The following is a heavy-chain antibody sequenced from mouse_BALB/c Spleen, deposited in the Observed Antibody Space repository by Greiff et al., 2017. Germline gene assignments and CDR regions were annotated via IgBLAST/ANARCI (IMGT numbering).Heavy chain of an antibody. Sequence: VQLQQSGAELVRSGASVKLSCTASGFNIKDYYMHWVKQRPEQGLEWIGWIDPENGDTEYAPKFQGKATMTADTSSSTAYMQLSSLTSEDSAVYYCARTGGYYPGGYWGQGTTLTVSS. CDR3: ARTGGYYPGGY. V-gene: IGHV14-4*02. J-gene: IGHJ2*01. CDR1: GFNIKDYY. D-gene: IGHD2-3*01. CDR2: IDPENGDT.